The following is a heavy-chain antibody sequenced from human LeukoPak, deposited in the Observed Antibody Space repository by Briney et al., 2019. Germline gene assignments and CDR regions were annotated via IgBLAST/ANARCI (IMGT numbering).Heavy chain of an antibody. Sequence: PSETLSLTCAVYGGSFSGYYWSWIRQPPGKGLEWIGEINHSGSTNYNPSLKSRVTISVDTSKYQFSLKLSSVTAADTAVYYCARTFSSGWYPTGEYYYYGMDVWGKGATVTVSS. CDR2: INHSGST. V-gene: IGHV4-34*01. CDR1: GGSFSGYY. J-gene: IGHJ6*04. D-gene: IGHD6-19*01. CDR3: ARTFSSGWYPTGEYYYYGMDV.